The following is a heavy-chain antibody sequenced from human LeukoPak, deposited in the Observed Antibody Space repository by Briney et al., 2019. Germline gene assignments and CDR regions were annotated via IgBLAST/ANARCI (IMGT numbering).Heavy chain of an antibody. D-gene: IGHD5-12*01. CDR3: ARALQSPAYRDGYAKDY. V-gene: IGHV1-69*04. CDR1: GGTFSSYA. Sequence: SVKVSCKASGGTFSSYAISWVRQAPVQGLEWMGRIIPILGIANYAQKFQGRVTITADKSTSTAYMELSSLRSEDTAVYYCARALQSPAYRDGYAKDYWGQGTLVTVSS. J-gene: IGHJ4*02. CDR2: IIPILGIA.